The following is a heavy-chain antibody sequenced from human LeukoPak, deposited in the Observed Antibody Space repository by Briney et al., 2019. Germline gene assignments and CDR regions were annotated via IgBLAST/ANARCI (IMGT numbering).Heavy chain of an antibody. J-gene: IGHJ4*02. Sequence: GGSLRLSCAPSVFTFSRYLMSWVPEAPGKGLEWVANIKQDGREKNYVDSVKGRFTISRDNAKNSLYLQMNSLKAEDTAVYYCGRDFVYYGSGSYFDYWGQGALVTVSS. V-gene: IGHV3-7*01. D-gene: IGHD3-10*01. CDR1: VFTFSRYL. CDR2: IKQDGREK. CDR3: GRDFVYYGSGSYFDY.